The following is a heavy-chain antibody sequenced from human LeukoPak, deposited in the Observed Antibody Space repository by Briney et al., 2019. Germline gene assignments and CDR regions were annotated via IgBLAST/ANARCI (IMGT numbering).Heavy chain of an antibody. CDR2: ISSSSSYI. J-gene: IGHJ3*02. CDR1: GFTFSSYS. V-gene: IGHV3-21*01. D-gene: IGHD6-19*01. Sequence: GGSLRLSCAASGFTFSSYSMNWVRQAPGKGLEWVSSISSSSSYIYYADSVKGRFTISRDNAKNSLYLQMNSLGAEDTAVYYCARVPSIAVAGAFDIWGQGTMVTVSS. CDR3: ARVPSIAVAGAFDI.